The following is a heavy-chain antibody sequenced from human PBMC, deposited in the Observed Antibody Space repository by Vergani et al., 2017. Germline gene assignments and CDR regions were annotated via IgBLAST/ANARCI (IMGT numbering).Heavy chain of an antibody. Sequence: QVQLVQSGSEFKKPGASVKVSCKASGYTFTSYAMNWVRQAPGQGLEWMGWINTNTGNPTYAQGFTGRFVFSLDTSVSTAYLQISSLKAEDTAVYYCARDNDASKAAADYYYYGMDVWGQGTTVTVSS. CDR2: INTNTGNP. V-gene: IGHV7-4-1*02. D-gene: IGHD6-13*01. CDR1: GYTFTSYA. CDR3: ARDNDASKAAADYYYYGMDV. J-gene: IGHJ6*02.